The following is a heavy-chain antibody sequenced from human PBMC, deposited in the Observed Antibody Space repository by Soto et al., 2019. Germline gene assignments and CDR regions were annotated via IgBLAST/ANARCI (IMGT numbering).Heavy chain of an antibody. CDR3: AGRLGGYCSGGSCYYYYYGMDV. J-gene: IGHJ6*02. CDR1: GGSISSYY. CDR2: IYYSGST. D-gene: IGHD2-15*01. Sequence: SETLSLTCTVSGGSISSYYWSWIRQPPGKGLEWIGYIYYSGSTNYNPSLKSRVTISVDTSKNQFSLKLSSVTAADTAVYYCAGRLGGYCSGGSCYYYYYGMDVWGQGTTVTVSS. V-gene: IGHV4-59*08.